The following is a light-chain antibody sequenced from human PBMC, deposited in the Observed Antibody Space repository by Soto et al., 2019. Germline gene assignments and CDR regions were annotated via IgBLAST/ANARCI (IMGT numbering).Light chain of an antibody. CDR2: GAS. V-gene: IGKV1-39*01. CDR3: QQSYTSPT. J-gene: IGKJ3*01. CDR1: QTISNY. Sequence: DIPLTQSPSSLCASVGDRVTITCRASQTISNYLNWYQMKPGKAPKLLIYGASSSQNGVPPRFSGSGSGTDFALTIRNLEPEDFASYFCQQSYTSPTFGPGTKVDL.